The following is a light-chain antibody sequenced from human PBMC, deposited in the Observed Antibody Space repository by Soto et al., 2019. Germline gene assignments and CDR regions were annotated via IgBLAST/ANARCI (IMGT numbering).Light chain of an antibody. CDR1: SSDVGAYNY. J-gene: IGLJ1*01. CDR2: EVD. V-gene: IGLV2-8*01. Sequence: QSALTQPPSASGSPGQSVTISCTGTSSDVGAYNYVSWYQHHPGKAPKLIISEVDKRPSGVPDRFSGSKSGNTASLPVSGVQLEDEADHYCSSYGGSNGPNNVFGTGTKLTVL. CDR3: SSYGGSNGPNNV.